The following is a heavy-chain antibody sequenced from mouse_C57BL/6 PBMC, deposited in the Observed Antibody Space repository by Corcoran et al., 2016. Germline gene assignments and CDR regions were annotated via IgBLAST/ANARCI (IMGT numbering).Heavy chain of an antibody. Sequence: EVQLQQSGPELVKPGASVKISCKASGYTFTDYYMNWVKQSHGKSLEWIGDINPNNGGTSYNQKFKGKATLTADKSSSTAYMELRSLTSEDSAVYYCARLNYYGSSSFAYWGQGTLVTVSA. CDR2: INPNNGGT. V-gene: IGHV1-26*01. J-gene: IGHJ3*01. CDR1: GYTFTDYY. CDR3: ARLNYYGSSSFAY. D-gene: IGHD1-1*01.